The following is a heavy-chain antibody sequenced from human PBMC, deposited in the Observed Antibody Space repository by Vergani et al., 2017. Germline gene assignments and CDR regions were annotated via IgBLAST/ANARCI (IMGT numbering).Heavy chain of an antibody. Sequence: QVQLVESGGGVVQPGRSLRLSCAASGFTFSSYGMHWVRQAPGKGLEWVAVISYDGSNKYYADSVKGRFTISRDNSKNTLYLQMNSLRAEDTAVYYCAKVRVGATGGDFDYWGQGTLVTVSS. V-gene: IGHV3-30*18. CDR2: ISYDGSNK. CDR3: AKVRVGATGGDFDY. J-gene: IGHJ4*02. CDR1: GFTFSSYG. D-gene: IGHD1-26*01.